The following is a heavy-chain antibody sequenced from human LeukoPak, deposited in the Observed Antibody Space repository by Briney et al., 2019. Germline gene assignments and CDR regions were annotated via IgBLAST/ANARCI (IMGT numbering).Heavy chain of an antibody. D-gene: IGHD3-22*01. Sequence: GGSLRLSCATSGVTFRTYAMSWVRQAPGKGLEWVSAISGSGRSAYYADSVTGRFTISRDNSKNTLYLQMNSLRAEDTAVYYCAKDRYYDNTGDHYESEYWGQGTLVTVSS. CDR1: GVTFRTYA. CDR2: ISGSGRSA. V-gene: IGHV3-23*01. CDR3: AKDRYYDNTGDHYESEY. J-gene: IGHJ4*02.